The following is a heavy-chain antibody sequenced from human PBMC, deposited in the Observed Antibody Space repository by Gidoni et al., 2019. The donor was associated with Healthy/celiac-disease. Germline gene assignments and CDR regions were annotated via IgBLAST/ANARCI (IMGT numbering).Heavy chain of an antibody. Sequence: EVQLVQSGAAVKKPGESLKISCKGSGYSFTSYWIGWVRQMPGKGLEWMGIIYPGDSDTRYSPSFQGQVTISADKSISTAYLQWSSLKASDTAMYYCARLLVPAAISFSEYWYFDLWGRGTLVTVSS. CDR3: ARLLVPAAISFSEYWYFDL. CDR1: GYSFTSYW. J-gene: IGHJ2*01. V-gene: IGHV5-51*01. CDR2: IYPGDSDT. D-gene: IGHD2-2*01.